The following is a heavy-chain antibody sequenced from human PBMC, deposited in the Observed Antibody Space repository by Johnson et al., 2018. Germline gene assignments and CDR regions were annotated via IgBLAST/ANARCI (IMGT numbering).Heavy chain of an antibody. V-gene: IGHV3-20*04. CDR1: GFTFEDYG. CDR3: ARDPDAVVVVAANAFDI. Sequence: VQLVESGGGLVQXGGSLRVXCAASGFTFEDYGMSWVRQAPGKGLEWISGINWDGGNTRYADSMKGRFTISRDNAKNSLYLEMNSLRAEDTALYYCARDPDAVVVVAANAFDIWGQGTMVTVSS. CDR2: INWDGGNT. J-gene: IGHJ3*02. D-gene: IGHD2-15*01.